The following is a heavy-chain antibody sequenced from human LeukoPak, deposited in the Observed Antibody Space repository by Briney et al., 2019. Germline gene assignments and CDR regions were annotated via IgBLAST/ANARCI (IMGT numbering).Heavy chain of an antibody. V-gene: IGHV4-61*02. J-gene: IGHJ3*02. Sequence: SGTLSLTCTVSGGSISSGSYYWSWIRQPAGKGLEWIGRIYTSGSTNYNPSLKSRVTISVDTSKNQFSLKLSSVTAADTVVYYCARLVKKTGYSSGWYGGAFDIWGQGTMVTVSS. CDR3: ARLVKKTGYSSGWYGGAFDI. D-gene: IGHD6-19*01. CDR1: GGSISSGSYY. CDR2: IYTSGST.